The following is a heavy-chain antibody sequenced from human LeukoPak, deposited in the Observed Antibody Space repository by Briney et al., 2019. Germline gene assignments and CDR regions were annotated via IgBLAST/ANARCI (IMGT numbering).Heavy chain of an antibody. CDR3: ASKGGFDD. CDR2: ISSSGSAI. CDR1: GFSFSSYE. D-gene: IGHD2-15*01. V-gene: IGHV3-48*03. Sequence: GGSLRLSCAASGFSFSSYEMNWVRQAPGKGLEWVSYISSSGSAIFYADSVKGRFTISRDNAKNSLFLQMNSLRAEDTAFYYCASKGGFDDWGQGALVTVSS. J-gene: IGHJ4*02.